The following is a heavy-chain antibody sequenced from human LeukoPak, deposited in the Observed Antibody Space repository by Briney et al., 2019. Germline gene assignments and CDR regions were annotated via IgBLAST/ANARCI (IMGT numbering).Heavy chain of an antibody. D-gene: IGHD3-10*01. Sequence: GGSLRLSCAASGFTFSSYSMNWVRQAPGKGLEWVSSISSSSSYIYYADSVKGRFTISRDNAKNSLYLQMNSLRAEDTAVYYCTTDPPGLYFYVSGSYPVDYWGQGTLATVSS. CDR3: TTDPPGLYFYVSGSYPVDY. CDR1: GFTFSSYS. CDR2: ISSSSSYI. J-gene: IGHJ4*02. V-gene: IGHV3-21*01.